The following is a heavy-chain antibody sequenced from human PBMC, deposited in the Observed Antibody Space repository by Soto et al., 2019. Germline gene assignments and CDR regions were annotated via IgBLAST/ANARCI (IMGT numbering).Heavy chain of an antibody. CDR2: ISPYDDNT. J-gene: IGHJ6*02. V-gene: IGHV1-18*01. CDR3: ARGGYYDSSGSRNYHYYGMDA. D-gene: IGHD3-22*01. Sequence: QVQLVQSGTEVKMPGASVKVSCKASGYTFDSYGISWVRQAPGEGLEWMGWISPYDDNTNYAQNLQGRVTMTTDTSTRTAYMELRSLRSDDTAVYYCARGGYYDSSGSRNYHYYGMDAWGQGTTVTVS. CDR1: GYTFDSYG.